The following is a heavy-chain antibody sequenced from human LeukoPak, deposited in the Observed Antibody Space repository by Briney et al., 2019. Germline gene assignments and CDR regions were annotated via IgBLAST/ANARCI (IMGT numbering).Heavy chain of an antibody. J-gene: IGHJ4*02. Sequence: SETLSLTCAVSGGSISSSNWWSWVRQPPGEGLEWIGEIYHSGSTNYNPSLKSRVTISVDKSKNQFSLKLSSVTAADTAVYYCATLYSSGSFDYWGQGTLVTVSS. CDR2: IYHSGST. CDR1: GGSISSSNW. CDR3: ATLYSSGSFDY. D-gene: IGHD6-19*01. V-gene: IGHV4-4*02.